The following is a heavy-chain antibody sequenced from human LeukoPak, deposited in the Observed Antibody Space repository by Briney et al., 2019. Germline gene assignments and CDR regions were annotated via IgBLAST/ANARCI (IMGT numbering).Heavy chain of an antibody. D-gene: IGHD6-13*01. CDR1: GFTFSSYA. CDR3: ARELWYSSSWYYFDY. V-gene: IGHV3-23*01. CDR2: ISGSGGST. J-gene: IGHJ4*02. Sequence: GGSLRLSCAASGFTFSSYAMSWVRQAPGKGLEWVSAISGSGGSTYYADSVKGRFTISRDNSKNTLYLQMNSLRAEDTAVYYCARELWYSSSWYYFDYWGQGTLVTVSS.